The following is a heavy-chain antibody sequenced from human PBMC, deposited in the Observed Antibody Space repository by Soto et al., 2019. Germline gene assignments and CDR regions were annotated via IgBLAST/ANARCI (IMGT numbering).Heavy chain of an antibody. CDR2: VYHSGTT. D-gene: IGHD3-10*01. Sequence: SETLSLTCTVSGGSISTYYWTWIRQSPWKGPEWIGYVYHSGTTNYNPSLESRVTMSLDTSKNQFSLKLSAVTTADTAVYYCARHYRPVRGVIIPYYFDYWGQGTLVTVSS. V-gene: IGHV4-59*01. J-gene: IGHJ4*02. CDR3: ARHYRPVRGVIIPYYFDY. CDR1: GGSISTYY.